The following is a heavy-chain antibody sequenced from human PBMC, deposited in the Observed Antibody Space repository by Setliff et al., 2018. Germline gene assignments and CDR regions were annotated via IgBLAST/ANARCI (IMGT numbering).Heavy chain of an antibody. D-gene: IGHD2-15*01. CDR1: GFTFSDYW. Sequence: TGGSLRLSCVASGFTFSDYWMYWVRQAPGKGLVWVSRSRDGSSTAYADSVKGRLTISRDNARNTLYLQMNSLRPEDTAVYYCARTCSGSGCYAGLESWGQGTPVTVSS. V-gene: IGHV3-74*01. J-gene: IGHJ4*02. CDR2: SRDGSST. CDR3: ARTCSGSGCYAGLES.